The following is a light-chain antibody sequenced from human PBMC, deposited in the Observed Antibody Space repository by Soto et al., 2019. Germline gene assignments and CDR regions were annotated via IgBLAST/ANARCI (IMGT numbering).Light chain of an antibody. Sequence: AIQLTQYPSSLSSSLGDRVIITWGASQGIHTALAWYQQKPGNAPMLLIYDASTVEAGVPSRFSGSVSGTDCTLTISSLQTEDVATYYGQQFSNYPHVFGQGTRLEIK. CDR1: QGIHTA. V-gene: IGKV1D-13*01. CDR2: DAS. CDR3: QQFSNYPHV. J-gene: IGKJ5*01.